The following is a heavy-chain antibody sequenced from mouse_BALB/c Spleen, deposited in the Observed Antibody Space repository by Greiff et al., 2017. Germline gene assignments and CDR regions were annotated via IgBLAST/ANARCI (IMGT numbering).Heavy chain of an antibody. V-gene: IGHV5-9-4*01. CDR2: ISSGGSYT. CDR3: AREGGNYFDY. CDR1: GFTFSSYA. D-gene: IGHD1-1*01. J-gene: IGHJ2*01. Sequence: EVQLVESGGGLVKPGGSLKLSCAASGFTFSSYAMSWVRQSPEKRLEWVAEISSGGSYTYYPDTVTGRFTISRDNAKNTLYLEMSSLRSEDTAMYYCAREGGNYFDYWGQGTTLTVSS.